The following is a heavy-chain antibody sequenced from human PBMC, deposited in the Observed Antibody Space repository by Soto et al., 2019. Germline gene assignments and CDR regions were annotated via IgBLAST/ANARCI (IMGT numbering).Heavy chain of an antibody. CDR3: ARDLYGDYVFDY. Sequence: EVQLVESGGGLVKPGGSLRLSCAASGFTFSGYSMNWVRQAPGKGLEWVSSISSSSSYIHYAESLKGRFTISRDNAKNSLYLQMNSLRAEETAVYYCARDLYGDYVFDYWGQGTLVTVSS. D-gene: IGHD4-17*01. CDR2: ISSSSSYI. J-gene: IGHJ4*02. CDR1: GFTFSGYS. V-gene: IGHV3-21*01.